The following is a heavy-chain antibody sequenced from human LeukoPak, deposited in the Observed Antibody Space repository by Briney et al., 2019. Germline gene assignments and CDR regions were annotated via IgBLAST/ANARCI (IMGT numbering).Heavy chain of an antibody. CDR2: INPNSGGT. CDR1: GYTFTGYY. J-gene: IGHJ4*02. Sequence: ASVKVSCKASGYTFTGYYMHWVRQAPGQGLEWMGWINPNSGGTNYAQKFQGRVTMTRDTSISTAYMDLNRLRSDDTAVYYCARDERYDSSGYPFDYWGQGTLVTVSS. V-gene: IGHV1-2*02. CDR3: ARDERYDSSGYPFDY. D-gene: IGHD3-22*01.